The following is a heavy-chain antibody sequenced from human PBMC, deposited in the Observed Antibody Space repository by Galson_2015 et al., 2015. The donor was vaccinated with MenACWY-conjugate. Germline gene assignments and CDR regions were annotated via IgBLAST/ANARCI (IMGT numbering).Heavy chain of an antibody. CDR3: ARDRMYYYDSSGYSAVDY. J-gene: IGHJ4*02. D-gene: IGHD3-22*01. Sequence: SVKVSCKASGGTFSSYAISWVRQPPGQGLEWMGRIIPILGIANYAQKFQGRVTITADKSTSTAYMELSSLRSEDTAVYYCARDRMYYYDSSGYSAVDYWGQGTLVTVSS. V-gene: IGHV1-69*04. CDR2: IIPILGIA. CDR1: GGTFSSYA.